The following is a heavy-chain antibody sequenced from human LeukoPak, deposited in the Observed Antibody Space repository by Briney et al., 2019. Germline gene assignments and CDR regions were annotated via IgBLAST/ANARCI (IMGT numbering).Heavy chain of an antibody. J-gene: IGHJ4*02. CDR3: AKDYASDMATAPFDY. CDR1: GFTFSNYA. CDR2: ISGIGGST. V-gene: IGHV3-23*01. D-gene: IGHD5-24*01. Sequence: GGSLRLSCAASGFTFSNYAMSWVRQAPGKGLEWVSVISGIGGSTYYADSVKGRFTISRDNSKNTLYLQMNSLRAEDTAVYYCAKDYASDMATAPFDYWGQGTLVTVSS.